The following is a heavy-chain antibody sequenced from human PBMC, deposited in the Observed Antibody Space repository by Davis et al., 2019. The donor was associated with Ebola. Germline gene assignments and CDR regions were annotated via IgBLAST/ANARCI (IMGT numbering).Heavy chain of an antibody. CDR2: MNPNSGNT. J-gene: IGHJ6*03. Sequence: ASVKVSCKASGYTFTSYAISWVRQATGQGLEWMGWMNPNSGNTGYAQKFQGRVTITRNTSISTAYMELSRLRSDDTAVYYCARDLEGRDGSSWSYYYYYMDVWGKGTTVTVSS. V-gene: IGHV1-8*03. CDR3: ARDLEGRDGSSWSYYYYYMDV. CDR1: GYTFTSYA. D-gene: IGHD6-13*01.